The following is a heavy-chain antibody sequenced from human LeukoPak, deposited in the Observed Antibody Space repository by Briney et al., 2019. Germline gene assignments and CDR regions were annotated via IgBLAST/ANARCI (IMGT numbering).Heavy chain of an antibody. CDR2: IWYDGSKA. CDR1: GFPFRNYG. J-gene: IGHJ4*02. Sequence: PGGSLRLSCAASGFPFRNYGMHWVRQAPGKGLEWVAFIWYDGSKACYAGSVKDRFTMSRDNLSNTLYMQINIHRAMNTTLYDGATAPYTTGRCVFFDYWGQGTLVTVSS. V-gene: IGHV3-33*03. D-gene: IGHD2-2*02. CDR3: ATAPYTTGRCVFFDY.